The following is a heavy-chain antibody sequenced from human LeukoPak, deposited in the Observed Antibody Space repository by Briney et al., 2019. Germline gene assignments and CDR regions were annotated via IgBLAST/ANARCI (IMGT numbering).Heavy chain of an antibody. CDR2: IYYSGST. V-gene: IGHV4-59*01. Sequence: PSETLSLTCTVSGGSISSYYWSWIRQPPGKGLEWIGYIYYSGSTNYNPSLKSRVTISVDTSKNQFSLKLSSVTAADTAVYYCARGQRYDFWPGGDYYYMDVWGKGTTVTVSS. CDR3: ARGQRYDFWPGGDYYYMDV. D-gene: IGHD3-3*01. CDR1: GGSISSYY. J-gene: IGHJ6*03.